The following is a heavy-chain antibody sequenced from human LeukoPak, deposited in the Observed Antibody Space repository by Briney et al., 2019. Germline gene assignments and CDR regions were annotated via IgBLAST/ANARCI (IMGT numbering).Heavy chain of an antibody. CDR3: ARDHTRAAFDI. CDR1: GLTFSSYS. Sequence: GGSLRLSCAASGLTFSSYSMNWVRQAPGKGLEWVSSISSSSSYIYYADSVKGRFTISRDNAKNSLYLQMNSLRAEDTAVYYCARDHTRAAFDIWGQGTMVTVSS. V-gene: IGHV3-21*01. CDR2: ISSSSSYI. J-gene: IGHJ3*02. D-gene: IGHD2-2*02.